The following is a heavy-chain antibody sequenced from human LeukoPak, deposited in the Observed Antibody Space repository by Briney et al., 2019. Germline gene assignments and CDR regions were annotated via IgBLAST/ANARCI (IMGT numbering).Heavy chain of an antibody. V-gene: IGHV3-21*01. Sequence: GGSLRLSCAASGFTFSSYSMNWVRQAPGKGLEWVSSISSSSSYIYYADSVKGRFTISRDNAKNSLHLQMNSLRAEDTAVYYCARGGTVTTRNYVDIWGQGTMVTVSS. CDR2: ISSSSSYI. D-gene: IGHD4-17*01. J-gene: IGHJ3*02. CDR1: GFTFSSYS. CDR3: ARGGTVTTRNYVDI.